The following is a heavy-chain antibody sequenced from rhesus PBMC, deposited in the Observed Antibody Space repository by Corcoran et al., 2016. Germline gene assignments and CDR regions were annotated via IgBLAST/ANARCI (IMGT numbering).Heavy chain of an antibody. CDR2: VYGGGGGT. V-gene: IGHV4-160*01. D-gene: IGHD4-11*01. Sequence: QVQLQESGPGLVKPWETLSLTCAVSGGSFSTNYWIWIRQPPGKGLEGIGRVYGGGGGTNYNPSLKSRVTISVDTSQNQFSLKVSSVTAADTAVYYCARGPYYFEFWGQGVLVTVSS. CDR3: ARGPYYFEF. J-gene: IGHJ4*01. CDR1: GGSFSTNY.